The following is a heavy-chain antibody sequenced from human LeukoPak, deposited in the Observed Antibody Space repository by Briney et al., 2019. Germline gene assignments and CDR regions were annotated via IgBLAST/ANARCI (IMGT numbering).Heavy chain of an antibody. D-gene: IGHD3-10*01. CDR1: GYNFITYS. CDR3: VRGFGELLSAYFDY. J-gene: IGHJ4*02. V-gene: IGHV1-18*01. CDR2: ISAYNGNT. Sequence: VASVKVSCKASGYNFITYSISWVRQAPGQGLEWMGWISAYNGNTNYAQKLQGRVTMTTDTSTSTAYMELRSLRSDDTAVYYCVRGFGELLSAYFDYWGQGTLVTVSS.